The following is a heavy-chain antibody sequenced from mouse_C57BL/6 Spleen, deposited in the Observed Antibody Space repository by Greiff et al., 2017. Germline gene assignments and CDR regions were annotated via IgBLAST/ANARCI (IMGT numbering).Heavy chain of an antibody. D-gene: IGHD4-1*01. Sequence: VQLVESGAELVRPGASVKLSCKASGYTFTDYYINWVKQRPGQGLEWIARIYPGSGNTYYNEKFKGKATLTAEKSSSTAYMQLSSLTSEDSAVYFCARGDWDGGDYWGQGTTLTVSS. CDR3: ARGDWDGGDY. V-gene: IGHV1-76*01. CDR1: GYTFTDYY. J-gene: IGHJ2*01. CDR2: IYPGSGNT.